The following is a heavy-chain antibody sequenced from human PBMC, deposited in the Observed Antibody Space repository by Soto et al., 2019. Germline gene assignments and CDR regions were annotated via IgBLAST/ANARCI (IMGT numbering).Heavy chain of an antibody. V-gene: IGHV3-33*01. CDR1: GFTFSSYG. CDR2: IWYDGSNK. D-gene: IGHD1-20*01. CDR3: ARGYELNWNWFDP. J-gene: IGHJ5*02. Sequence: PGGSLRLSCAASGFTFSSYGMHWVRQAPGKGLEWVAVIWYDGSNKYYADSVKGRFTISRDNSKNTLYLQMNSLRAEDTAVYYCARGYELNWNWFDPWGQGTLVTVSS.